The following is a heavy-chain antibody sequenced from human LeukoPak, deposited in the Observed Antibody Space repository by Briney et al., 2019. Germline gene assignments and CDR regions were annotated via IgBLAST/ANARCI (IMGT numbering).Heavy chain of an antibody. CDR2: IYYSGST. CDR1: GGSISSYY. V-gene: IGHV4-59*12. J-gene: IGHJ3*02. CDR3: ARDTAHAFDI. Sequence: SETLSLTCTVSGGSISSYYWSWIRQPPGKGLEWIGYIYYSGSTYYNPSLKSQVTISVDTSKNQFSLKLSSVTAADTAVYYCARDTAHAFDIWGQGTMVTVSS.